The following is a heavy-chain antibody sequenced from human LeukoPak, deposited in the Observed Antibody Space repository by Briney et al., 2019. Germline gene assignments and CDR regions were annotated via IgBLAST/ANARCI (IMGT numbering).Heavy chain of an antibody. CDR1: GGTFSSYA. CDR2: IIPIFGTA. D-gene: IGHD2-15*01. V-gene: IGHV1-69*01. Sequence: SVKVSCKASGGTFSSYAISWVRQAPGQGLEWMGGIIPIFGTANYAQKFQGRVTITADESTSTAYMELSSLRSEDTAVYYCARDGCSGGSRYSDYWGQGTLVTVSS. CDR3: ARDGCSGGSRYSDY. J-gene: IGHJ4*02.